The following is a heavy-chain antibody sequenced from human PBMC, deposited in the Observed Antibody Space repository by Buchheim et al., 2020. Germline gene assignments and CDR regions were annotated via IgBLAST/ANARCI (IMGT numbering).Heavy chain of an antibody. D-gene: IGHD5-24*01. CDR3: AKGAYNSPFDP. Sequence: VQLVESGGGVVQPGRSLRLSCAASGFTFINYAMSWVRQAPGKGLEWVSAISGSDDTTYYADSVKGRFTISRDSSKKTLYLQMNSLGAEDTAVYYCAKGAYNSPFDPWGQGTL. CDR2: ISGSDDTT. V-gene: IGHV3-23*04. J-gene: IGHJ5*02. CDR1: GFTFINYA.